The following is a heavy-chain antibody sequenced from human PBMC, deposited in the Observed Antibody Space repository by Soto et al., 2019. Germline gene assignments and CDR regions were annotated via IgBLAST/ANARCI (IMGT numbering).Heavy chain of an antibody. CDR1: GGTFSSYT. Sequence: QVQLVQSGAEVKKPGSSVKVSCKASGGTFSSYTISWVRQAPGQGLEWMGRIIPILGIANYAQKFQGRVTITADKSTSTAYMELSSLRSEDTAVYYGARDVIAAAASDYWGQGTLVTVSS. V-gene: IGHV1-69*08. CDR2: IIPILGIA. J-gene: IGHJ4*02. CDR3: ARDVIAAAASDY. D-gene: IGHD6-13*01.